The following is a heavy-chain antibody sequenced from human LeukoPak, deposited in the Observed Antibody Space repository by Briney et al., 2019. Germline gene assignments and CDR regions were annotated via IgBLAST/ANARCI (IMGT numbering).Heavy chain of an antibody. D-gene: IGHD1-26*01. CDR1: GDSISSSSYY. CDR3: ASLRNGWELTD. V-gene: IGHV4-39*01. CDR2: IYYSGST. J-gene: IGHJ4*02. Sequence: SETLSLTCTVSGDSISSSSYYWAWIRQPPGKGLEWIGNIYYSGSTYYNPSLKSRVTISVDTSKNQVSLKLRSVTATDTAVYFCASLRNGWELTDWGQGTLVTVSS.